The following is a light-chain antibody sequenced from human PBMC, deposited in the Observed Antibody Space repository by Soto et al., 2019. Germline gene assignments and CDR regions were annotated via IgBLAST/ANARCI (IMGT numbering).Light chain of an antibody. V-gene: IGKV3-15*01. Sequence: EIVMTHSPAPLSVSPGELATLSCSASQSVSSNLAWYQQKPGQAPRLLIYGASTRATGIPARFSGSVSGTEFNLTISSLQSEDFAFYYCRQYNDWQGRVGRGTKVDI. CDR3: RQYNDWQGR. CDR1: QSVSSN. CDR2: GAS. J-gene: IGKJ1*01.